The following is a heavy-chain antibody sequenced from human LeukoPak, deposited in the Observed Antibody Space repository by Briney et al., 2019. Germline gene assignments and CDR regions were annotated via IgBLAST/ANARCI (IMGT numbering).Heavy chain of an antibody. CDR2: IPYVGHNK. Sequence: GGSLRLSCTTSGFTFSSYGMHWVRQAPGRGLEWVAFIPYVGHNKYYADSVKGRFTVSRDNSENTLYLLMNSLRAEDTALYYCAKDRGGFSGYGTLDQWGQGTLVTVSS. CDR1: GFTFSSYG. V-gene: IGHV3-30*02. D-gene: IGHD5-12*01. CDR3: AKDRGGFSGYGTLDQ. J-gene: IGHJ4*02.